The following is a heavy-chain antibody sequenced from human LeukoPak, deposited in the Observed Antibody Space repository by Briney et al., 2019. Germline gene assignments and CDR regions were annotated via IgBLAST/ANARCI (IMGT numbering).Heavy chain of an antibody. J-gene: IGHJ3*02. V-gene: IGHV3-21*01. CDR1: GFTFSSYS. CDR3: AREGLSQVYAFDI. CDR2: ISSSSSYI. D-gene: IGHD3-16*01. Sequence: GGSLRLSRAASGFTFSSYSMNWVRQAPGKGLEWVSSISSSSSYIYYADSVKGRFTISRDNAKNSLYLQMNSLRAEDTAVYYCAREGLSQVYAFDIWGQGTMVTVSS.